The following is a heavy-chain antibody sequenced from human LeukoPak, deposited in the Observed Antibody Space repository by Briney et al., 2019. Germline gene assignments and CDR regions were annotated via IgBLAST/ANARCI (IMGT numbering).Heavy chain of an antibody. J-gene: IGHJ4*02. Sequence: PSETLSLTCTVSGGSIRSYYWSWIRQPPGKGLEWIGYIYTSGSTNYNPSLKSRVTISVDTSKNQFSLKLSSVTAADTAVYYCARQDFWSGYYVIDYWGQGTLVTVSS. D-gene: IGHD3-3*01. CDR3: ARQDFWSGYYVIDY. CDR1: GGSIRSYY. V-gene: IGHV4-4*09. CDR2: IYTSGST.